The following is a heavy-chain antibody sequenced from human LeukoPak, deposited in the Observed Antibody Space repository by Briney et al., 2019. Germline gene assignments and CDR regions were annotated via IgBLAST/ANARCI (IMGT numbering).Heavy chain of an antibody. D-gene: IGHD4-11*01. J-gene: IGHJ4*02. Sequence: GGSLRLSCAASGITLSYYEMKSVRLAPGKGLEWLSHISTNGSNTNYAESVKGRFTISRDNAHHQLFLQMNTLRAEDTASYYCETDPLNDYSWVFHFYYWGQGTPVTVSS. V-gene: IGHV3-48*03. CDR1: GITLSYYE. CDR2: ISTNGSNT. CDR3: ETDPLNDYSWVFHFYY.